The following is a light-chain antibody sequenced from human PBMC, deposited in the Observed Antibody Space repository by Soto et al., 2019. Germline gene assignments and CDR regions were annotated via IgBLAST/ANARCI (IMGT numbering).Light chain of an antibody. V-gene: IGKV3-11*01. Sequence: EIVLTQSPATLSLSPGERATLSCRASQSVSSYLAWYQQKPGQAPRLLIYDASARATGIPARFSGSGSGTDVTLTISSLEPEDFAVYYCQQRSSWPGTFGQGTKLEIK. J-gene: IGKJ2*02. CDR1: QSVSSY. CDR2: DAS. CDR3: QQRSSWPGT.